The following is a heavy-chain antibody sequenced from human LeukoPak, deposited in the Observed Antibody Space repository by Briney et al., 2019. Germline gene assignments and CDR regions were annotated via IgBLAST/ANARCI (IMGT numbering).Heavy chain of an antibody. Sequence: GGSLRLSCAASGFTFSSYGKHWVRQAPGKGLEWVAVIWYDGSNKYYADSVKGRFTISRDNSKNTLHPQMNSLRAEDTAVYYCARETIVGATISLWGQGTMVTVSS. V-gene: IGHV3-33*01. CDR2: IWYDGSNK. CDR3: ARETIVGATISL. CDR1: GFTFSSYG. D-gene: IGHD1-26*01. J-gene: IGHJ3*01.